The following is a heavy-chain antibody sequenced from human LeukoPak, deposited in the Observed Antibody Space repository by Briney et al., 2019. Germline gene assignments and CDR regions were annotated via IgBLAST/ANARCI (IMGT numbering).Heavy chain of an antibody. CDR1: GYTFASYW. CDR2: IYPGDSDT. J-gene: IGHJ3*02. CDR3: RAHHDAFDI. V-gene: IGHV5-51*01. Sequence: GESLKISCKGSGYTFASYWIAWVRQMPGKGLEWMGSIYPGDSDTTYSPSFQGQVTISADKSIATAYLQWSSLKASDTAMYARRAHHDAFDIWGQGTMVTVSS.